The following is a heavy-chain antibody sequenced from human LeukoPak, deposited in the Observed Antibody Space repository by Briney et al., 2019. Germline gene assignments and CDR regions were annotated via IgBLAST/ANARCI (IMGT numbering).Heavy chain of an antibody. CDR2: IKQDGSEK. D-gene: IGHD3-3*01. J-gene: IGHJ3*02. CDR1: GFTFSSYW. Sequence: RPGGSLRLSCAASGFTFSSYWMSWVRQAPGKGLEWVANIKQDGSEKYYVDSVKGRFTISRDNAKNSLYLQMNSLRAEDTAVYYCARPAYDFWSGYPNDALDIWGQGTMVTVSS. CDR3: ARPAYDFWSGYPNDALDI. V-gene: IGHV3-7*03.